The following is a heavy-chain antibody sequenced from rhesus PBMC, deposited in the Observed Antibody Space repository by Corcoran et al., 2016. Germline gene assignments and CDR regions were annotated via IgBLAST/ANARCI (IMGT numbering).Heavy chain of an antibody. CDR2: ISSGGSI. CDR3: ANTLEYCTGSGCYGLDS. Sequence: EVQLVETGGGLVQPGGSLKLSCAVSGFTSGNSDLIWIRQAPGKGLEWVSYISSGGSIYHSDFVKGRFTISRDNAKNTLYLQMSSLRVEDTAVYYCANTLEYCTGSGCYGLDSWGQGVVVTVSS. V-gene: IGHV3S44*01. J-gene: IGHJ6*01. D-gene: IGHD2-21*01. CDR1: GFTSGNSD.